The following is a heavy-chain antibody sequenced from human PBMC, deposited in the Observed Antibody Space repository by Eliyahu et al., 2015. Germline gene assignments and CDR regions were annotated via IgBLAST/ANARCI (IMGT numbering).Heavy chain of an antibody. J-gene: IGHJ4*02. CDR1: GXTFSSYG. V-gene: IGHV3-33*01. D-gene: IGHD6-13*01. Sequence: VQLVESGGGVXQPXXSLRXSCAASGXTFSSYGMHWVRQAPGKGLEWVAVIWYDGSNKYYADSVKGRFTISRDNSKNTLYLQMNSLRAEDTAVYYCARDRAAGTSYYFDYWGQGTLVTVSS. CDR2: IWYDGSNK. CDR3: ARDRAAGTSYYFDY.